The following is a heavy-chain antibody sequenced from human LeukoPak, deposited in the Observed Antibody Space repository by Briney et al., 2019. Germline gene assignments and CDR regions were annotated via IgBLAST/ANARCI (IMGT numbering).Heavy chain of an antibody. V-gene: IGHV1-58*01. J-gene: IGHJ6*04. CDR2: IVDGSGNT. CDR1: GFTLTTSA. D-gene: IGHD4-11*01. Sequence: SVKVSCKASGFTLTTSAVQWVRQARGKRLEWIGWIVDGSGNTNYAQKFQERVIITRDMSTSTAYMELSSVRSEDTAVYYCAAGGPGVYRSIYDYGMDFWGRGTTVTVSS. CDR3: AAGGPGVYRSIYDYGMDF.